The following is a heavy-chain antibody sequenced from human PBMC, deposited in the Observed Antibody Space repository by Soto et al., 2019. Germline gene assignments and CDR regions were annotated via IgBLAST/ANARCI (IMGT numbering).Heavy chain of an antibody. CDR3: ARDIAVAGTQYLSFDI. V-gene: IGHV3-33*01. J-gene: IGHJ3*02. Sequence: QVQLVESGGGVVQPGRSLRLSCAASGFTFSSYGMHWVRQAPGKGLEWVAVIWYDGSNKYYADSVQGRFTISRDNSKNTLYLQMNSLRAEDTAVYYCARDIAVAGTQYLSFDIWGQGTMVTVST. CDR2: IWYDGSNK. D-gene: IGHD6-19*01. CDR1: GFTFSSYG.